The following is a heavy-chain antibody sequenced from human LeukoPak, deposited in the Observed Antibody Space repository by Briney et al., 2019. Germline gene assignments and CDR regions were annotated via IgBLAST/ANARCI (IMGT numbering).Heavy chain of an antibody. CDR2: IIPIFGTA. Sequence: SVKVSCKASGGTFSSYAISWVRQAPGQGLEWMGGIIPIFGTANYAQKFQGRVTITTDESTSTAYMELSSLRSEDTAVYYCARGDGSYYLIDYWGQGTLVTVSS. CDR1: GGTFSSYA. D-gene: IGHD1-26*01. CDR3: ARGDGSYYLIDY. V-gene: IGHV1-69*05. J-gene: IGHJ4*02.